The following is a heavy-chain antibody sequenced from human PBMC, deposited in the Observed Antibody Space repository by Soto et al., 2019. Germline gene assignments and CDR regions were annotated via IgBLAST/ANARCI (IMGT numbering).Heavy chain of an antibody. CDR3: ARDPAYYDILTGYYSIYYYYYMDV. CDR2: IWYDGSNK. CDR1: GFTFSSYG. D-gene: IGHD3-9*01. Sequence: PGGSLRLSCAASGFTFSSYGMHWVRQAPGKGLEWVAVIWYDGSNKYYADSVKGRFTISRDNSKNTLYLQMNSLRAEDTAVYYCARDPAYYDILTGYYSIYYYYYMDVWGKGTTVTVSS. V-gene: IGHV3-33*01. J-gene: IGHJ6*03.